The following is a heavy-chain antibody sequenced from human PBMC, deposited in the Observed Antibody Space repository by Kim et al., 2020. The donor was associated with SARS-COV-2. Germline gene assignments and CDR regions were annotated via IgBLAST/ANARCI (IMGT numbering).Heavy chain of an antibody. J-gene: IGHJ6*02. CDR2: ISSDGRIT. V-gene: IGHV3-74*01. CDR3: ARGMFRSGFDV. CDR1: GFSSSSYW. D-gene: IGHD3-10*02. Sequence: GGSLRLSCAAAGFSSSSYWINWVRQPPGKGLEWVSRISSDGRITHYADSVKGRFTMSRDSAENTLFLQMNSLGAEDTAVYYCARGMFRSGFDVWGQGTTVSVSS.